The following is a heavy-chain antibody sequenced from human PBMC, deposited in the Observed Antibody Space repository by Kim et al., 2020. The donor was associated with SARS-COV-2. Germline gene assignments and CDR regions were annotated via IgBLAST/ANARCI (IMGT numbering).Heavy chain of an antibody. CDR2: IRSKANSYAT. V-gene: IGHV3-73*01. CDR1: GFTFSGSA. Sequence: GGSLRLSCAASGFTFSGSAMHWVRQASGKGLEWVGRIRSKANSYATAYAASVKGRFTISRDDSKNTAYLQMNSLKTEDTVVYYCTSFFPYYYGSGSEYKSFDYWGQGTLVTVSS. J-gene: IGHJ4*02. CDR3: TSFFPYYYGSGSEYKSFDY. D-gene: IGHD3-10*01.